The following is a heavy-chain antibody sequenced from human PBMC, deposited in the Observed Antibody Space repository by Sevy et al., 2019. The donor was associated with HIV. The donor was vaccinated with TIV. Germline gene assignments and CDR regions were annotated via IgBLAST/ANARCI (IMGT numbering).Heavy chain of an antibody. CDR2: IYSGGST. D-gene: IGHD6-13*01. Sequence: GESLKISCAASGFTVSSNYMSWVRQAPGKGLEWVSVIYSGGSTYYADSVKGRFTISRDKSKNTLYLQMNSLRAEDTAVYDCARGPQWGIAAANAGCFDYWGQGTLVTVSS. V-gene: IGHV3-53*01. CDR3: ARGPQWGIAAANAGCFDY. CDR1: GFTVSSNY. J-gene: IGHJ4*02.